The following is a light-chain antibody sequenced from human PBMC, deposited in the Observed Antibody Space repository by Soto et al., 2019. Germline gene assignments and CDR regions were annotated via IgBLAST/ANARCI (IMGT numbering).Light chain of an antibody. J-gene: IGKJ5*01. CDR2: TAS. CDR1: QGISSY. Sequence: DIELTQSPSFLSASVGDRITIXXRASQGISSYLAWYQQKPGKAPNXMIHTASTLQSGVPSRFSGSGAGTEFTLTISSLQPEDFATYYCQQRNSYPITFGQGTRLEIK. V-gene: IGKV1-9*01. CDR3: QQRNSYPIT.